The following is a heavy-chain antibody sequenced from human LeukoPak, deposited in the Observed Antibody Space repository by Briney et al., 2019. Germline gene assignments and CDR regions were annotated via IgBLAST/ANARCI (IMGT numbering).Heavy chain of an antibody. CDR2: ISSSSSTI. Sequence: GGSLRLSCAASGFSFNTYSMNWVRQAPGKGLEWVSHISSSSSTIYYADSVQGRFTISRDNAKNSVYLQMNSLRAEDTAVYYCAKEMRSSGSTKYFFDNWGQRALVTVSS. CDR3: AKEMRSSGSTKYFFDN. D-gene: IGHD3-22*01. J-gene: IGHJ4*02. CDR1: GFSFNTYS. V-gene: IGHV3-48*04.